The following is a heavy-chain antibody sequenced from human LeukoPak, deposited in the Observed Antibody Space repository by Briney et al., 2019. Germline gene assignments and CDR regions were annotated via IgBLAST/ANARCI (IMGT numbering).Heavy chain of an antibody. Sequence: GGSLRLSCAASGFTFSDYYMSWIRQAPGKGLEWVAYISSSSSYTNYADSVKGRFTISRDNAKNSLYLQMNSLRAEDTAVYYCARDGSLGELSLYATDYWGQGTLVTVSS. CDR1: GFTFSDYY. CDR2: ISSSSSYT. D-gene: IGHD3-16*02. CDR3: ARDGSLGELSLYATDY. V-gene: IGHV3-11*06. J-gene: IGHJ4*02.